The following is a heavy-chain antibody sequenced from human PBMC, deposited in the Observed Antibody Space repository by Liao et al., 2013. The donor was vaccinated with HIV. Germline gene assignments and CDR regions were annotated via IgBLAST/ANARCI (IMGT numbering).Heavy chain of an antibody. CDR3: ARDNPSSRWYFDY. J-gene: IGHJ4*02. CDR1: GGSISSGDYY. D-gene: IGHD6-13*01. CDR2: IYTSGST. V-gene: IGHV4-61*02. Sequence: QVQLQESGPGLVKPSQTLSLTCTVSGGSISSGDYYWSWIRQPAGKGLEWIGRIYTSGSTNYNPSLKSRVTMSVDTSKNQFSLKLSSVTAADTAVYYCARDNPSSRWYFDYWGQGTLVTVSS.